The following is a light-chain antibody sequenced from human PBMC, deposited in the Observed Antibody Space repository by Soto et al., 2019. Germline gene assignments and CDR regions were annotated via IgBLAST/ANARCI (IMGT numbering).Light chain of an antibody. CDR2: SKN. V-gene: IGLV1-44*01. CDR1: SSNIGSNN. CDR3: AAWDDSLNGLV. Sequence: QSVLTQPPSASGTPGQRVTISCSGSSSNIGSNNVNWYQQLPETAPKLLIYSKNQRPSGVPDQFSGSKSGTSAPLAISGLQSEDEADYYCAAWDDSLNGLVFGGGTQLTVL. J-gene: IGLJ3*02.